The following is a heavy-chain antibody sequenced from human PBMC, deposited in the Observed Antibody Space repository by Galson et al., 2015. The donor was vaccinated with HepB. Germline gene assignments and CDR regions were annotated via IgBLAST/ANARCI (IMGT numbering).Heavy chain of an antibody. D-gene: IGHD3-10*01. V-gene: IGHV1-69*04. J-gene: IGHJ3*02. Sequence: SVKVSCKASGGTFSSYAISWVRQAPGQGLEWVGRIIPILGIANYAQKFQGRVTITADKSTSTAYMELSSLRSEDTAVYYWASPITLREDAFDIWGQGTMVTVSS. CDR1: GGTFSSYA. CDR2: IIPILGIA. CDR3: ASPITLREDAFDI.